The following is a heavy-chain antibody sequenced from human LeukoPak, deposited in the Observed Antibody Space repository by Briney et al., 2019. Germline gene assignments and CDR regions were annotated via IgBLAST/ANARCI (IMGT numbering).Heavy chain of an antibody. Sequence: PSETLSLTCTVSGGSISSYYWGWIRQPPGKGLEWIGSIFHSGIIYANPSLKSRLTMSVDTSRNQFSLRLNSVTAADTAVYYCARSYDFWSGYPPFNYWGQGTLVTVSS. CDR1: GGSISSYY. J-gene: IGHJ4*02. V-gene: IGHV4-59*04. CDR3: ARSYDFWSGYPPFNY. D-gene: IGHD3-3*01. CDR2: IFHSGII.